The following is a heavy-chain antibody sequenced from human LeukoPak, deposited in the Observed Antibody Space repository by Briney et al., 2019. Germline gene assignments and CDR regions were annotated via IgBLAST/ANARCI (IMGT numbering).Heavy chain of an antibody. V-gene: IGHV5-51*01. CDR2: IYPGDSDT. CDR1: GYSFTSYW. Sequence: GESLRISCKGSGYSFTSYWIGWVRQMPGKGLEWMGIIYPGDSDTRYSPSFQGQVTISADKSISTAYLQWSSLKASDTAMYYCARNGYSYGYYMDVWGKGTTVTVSS. CDR3: ARNGYSYGYYMDV. J-gene: IGHJ6*03. D-gene: IGHD5-18*01.